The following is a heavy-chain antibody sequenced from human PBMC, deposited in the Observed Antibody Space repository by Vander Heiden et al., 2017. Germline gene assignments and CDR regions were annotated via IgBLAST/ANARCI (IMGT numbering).Heavy chain of an antibody. Sequence: GQGLEWMGWMNPNSGNTGYAQKFQGRVTMTRNTSISTAYMELSSLRSEDTAVYYCARARWDCSSTSCYFCMDVWGQGTTVTVYS. CDR2: MNPNSGNT. J-gene: IGHJ6*02. V-gene: IGHV1-8*01. D-gene: IGHD2-2*01. CDR3: ARARWDCSSTSCYFCMDV.